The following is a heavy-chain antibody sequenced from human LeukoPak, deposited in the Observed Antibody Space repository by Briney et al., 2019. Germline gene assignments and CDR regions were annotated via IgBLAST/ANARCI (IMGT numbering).Heavy chain of an antibody. Sequence: SETLSLTCTVSGGSISSYYWSWIRQPPGKGLEWIGYIYYSGSTNYNPSLKSRVTISVDTSKNQFSLKLSSVTAADTAVYYCASSRRYGAFDIWGQGTMVTVSS. D-gene: IGHD2-15*01. CDR3: ASSRRYGAFDI. CDR1: GGSISSYY. J-gene: IGHJ3*02. V-gene: IGHV4-59*12. CDR2: IYYSGST.